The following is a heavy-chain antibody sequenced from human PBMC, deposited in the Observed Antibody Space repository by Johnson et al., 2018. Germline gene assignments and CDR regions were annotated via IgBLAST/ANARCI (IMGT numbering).Heavy chain of an antibody. CDR2: ISSSSSYI. V-gene: IGHV3-21*01. J-gene: IGHJ3*02. Sequence: EVQLVESGGGLVKPGGSLRLSCAASGFTFSSYSMNWVRQAPGKGLEWVSSISSSSSYIYYADSVKGRFTISRDNAKNSLYLQMNSLRAEDTAVYYCARELHQMTFGEGAFDIWGQGTMVTVSS. D-gene: IGHD3-10*01. CDR3: ARELHQMTFGEGAFDI. CDR1: GFTFSSYS.